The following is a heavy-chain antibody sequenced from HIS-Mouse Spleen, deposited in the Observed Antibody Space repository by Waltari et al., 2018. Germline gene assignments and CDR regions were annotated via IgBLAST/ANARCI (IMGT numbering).Heavy chain of an antibody. CDR3: ARVKT. V-gene: IGHV4-38-2*02. J-gene: IGHJ5*02. CDR2: IYHSGST. CDR1: GYSFSRGYY. Sequence: QVQLQESGPGLVKPSETLSLTCTVSGYSFSRGYYWGWIRQPPGKGLEWIGSIYHSGSTYYNPSLKSRVTISVDTSKNQFSLKLSSVTAADTAVYYCARVKTWGQGTLVTVSS.